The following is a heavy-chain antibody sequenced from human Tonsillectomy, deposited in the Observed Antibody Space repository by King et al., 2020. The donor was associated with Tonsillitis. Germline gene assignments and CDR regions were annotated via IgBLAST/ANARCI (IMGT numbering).Heavy chain of an antibody. CDR1: GFTFSTSA. V-gene: IGHV1-58*02. CDR2: IVVGSGSGTP. D-gene: IGHD5-12*01. J-gene: IGHJ4*02. CDR3: AADATSRGERFDY. Sequence: QLVQSGPEVKKPGTSVKVSCKASGFTFSTSAIQWVRQARGQRPEWIGGIVVGSGSGTPNYAQNFQERVTITRDMSTSTAYMEVSSLRSEDTAVYYCAADATSRGERFDYWGQGSLVTVSS.